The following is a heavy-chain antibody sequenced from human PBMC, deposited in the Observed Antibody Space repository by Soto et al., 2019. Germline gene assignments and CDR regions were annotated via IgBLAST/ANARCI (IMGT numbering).Heavy chain of an antibody. CDR1: GYGFTSYG. Sequence: GASVKVSCKASGYGFTSYGIMWVRQAPGQGLEWMGWISASNGHTNYAQNLQGRVTMTADTSTTTAYMELGSLRSDDTAVYYCARGNGVQGVRLHYYYYMDVWGKGTTVTVSS. J-gene: IGHJ6*03. D-gene: IGHD3-10*01. CDR3: ARGNGVQGVRLHYYYYMDV. CDR2: ISASNGHT. V-gene: IGHV1-18*01.